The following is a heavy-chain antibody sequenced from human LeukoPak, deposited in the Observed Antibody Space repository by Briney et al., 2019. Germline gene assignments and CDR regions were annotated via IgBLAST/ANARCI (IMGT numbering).Heavy chain of an antibody. CDR1: GFTFSSCA. CDR2: LTDSGGTT. J-gene: IGHJ3*02. CDR3: AKKRDAFDI. V-gene: IGHV3-23*01. D-gene: IGHD5-24*01. Sequence: PGGSLRLSCVVSGFTFSSCAMGWVRQAPGKRPEWVSSLTDSGGTTYYVDSVKGRFTISRGNSKNTLYLHMNSLRAEDTAMYYCAKKRDAFDIWGQGTVVAVSS.